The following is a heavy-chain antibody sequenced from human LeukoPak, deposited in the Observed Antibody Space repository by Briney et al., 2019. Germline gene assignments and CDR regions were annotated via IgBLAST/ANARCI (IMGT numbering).Heavy chain of an antibody. CDR3: ARDRGMATFDY. CDR2: INPSGGST. V-gene: IGHV1-46*01. D-gene: IGHD5-24*01. CDR1: GYTFTSYY. Sequence: ASVKVSFKASGYTFTSYYMHWGRQPPDQGLGGRGIINPSGGSTSYAQKFQGRVTMPRDTSTSTVYMELSSLRSEDTAVYYCARDRGMATFDYWGQGTLVTVSS. J-gene: IGHJ4*02.